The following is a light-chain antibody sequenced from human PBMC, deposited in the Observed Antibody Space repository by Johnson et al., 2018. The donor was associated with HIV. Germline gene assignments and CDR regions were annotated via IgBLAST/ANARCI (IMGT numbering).Light chain of an antibody. J-gene: IGLJ1*01. CDR3: GTWDSSLSAHYV. Sequence: QSVLTQPPSVSAAPGQKVTIYCSGSSSNVGNNYVSWYQQLQGTAPKLLIYEKNKRPSGIPDRFSASKSGTSATLAITGLQTGDEADYYCGTWDSSLSAHYVFGTGTKVTVL. CDR2: EKN. V-gene: IGLV1-51*02. CDR1: SSNVGNNY.